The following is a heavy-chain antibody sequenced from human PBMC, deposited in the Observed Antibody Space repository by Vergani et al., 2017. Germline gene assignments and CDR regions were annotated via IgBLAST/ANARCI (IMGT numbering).Heavy chain of an antibody. J-gene: IGHJ5*02. CDR1: GYTFTNYA. CDR2: INSNSGNP. D-gene: IGHD2-15*01. Sequence: QVQLVQSGSEVKKPGASVKVSCRASGYTFTNYALNWVRQAPGQGLEWMGWINSNSGNPTYAQGFKGRFVFSLDSSVSTSYLQINILQPEDTAVYYCVRTRSGSXTGGSCYSGWFDPWGQGTLVTVSS. CDR3: VRTRSGSXTGGSCYSGWFDP. V-gene: IGHV7-4-1*02.